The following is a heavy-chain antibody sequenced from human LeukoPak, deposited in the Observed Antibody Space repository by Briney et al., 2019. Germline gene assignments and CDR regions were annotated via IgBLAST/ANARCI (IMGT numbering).Heavy chain of an antibody. D-gene: IGHD2-15*01. CDR2: MNPNSGNT. CDR3: ARPDGICSGGSCYSG. V-gene: IGHV1-8*01. J-gene: IGHJ4*02. Sequence: ASVKVSCKASGYTFTSYDINWVRQATGQGLEWMGWMNPNSGNTGCAQKFQGRVTMTRNTSISTAYMEQSSLRSEDTAVYYCARPDGICSGGSCYSGWGQGTLVTVSS. CDR1: GYTFTSYD.